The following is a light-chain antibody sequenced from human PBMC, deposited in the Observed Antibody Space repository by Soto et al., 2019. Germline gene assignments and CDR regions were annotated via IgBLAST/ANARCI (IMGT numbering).Light chain of an antibody. CDR1: SGHSTYA. CDR2: LNSDGSH. V-gene: IGLV4-69*01. Sequence: QLVLTQSPSASASLGASVKLTCTLSSGHSTYAIAWHQQQPEKGPRYLMTLNSDGSHSKGDGIPDRFSGSSSGAGRHLTISSLQSEDEADYYCQTWGTGIEVFGTGTKLTVL. CDR3: QTWGTGIEV. J-gene: IGLJ1*01.